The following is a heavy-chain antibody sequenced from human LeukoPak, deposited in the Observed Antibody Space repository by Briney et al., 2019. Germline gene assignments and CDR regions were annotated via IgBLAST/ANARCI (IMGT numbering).Heavy chain of an antibody. Sequence: AGGSLRLSCAASGFTVSSNYMSWVRQAPGKGLEWVSVIYSGGSTYYADSVKGRFTISRDNSKNTLYLQMNSLRAEDTAVYYCARGNYDILTGYYPSDYWGQGTLVTVSS. J-gene: IGHJ4*02. CDR3: ARGNYDILTGYYPSDY. V-gene: IGHV3-66*01. CDR2: IYSGGST. D-gene: IGHD3-9*01. CDR1: GFTVSSNY.